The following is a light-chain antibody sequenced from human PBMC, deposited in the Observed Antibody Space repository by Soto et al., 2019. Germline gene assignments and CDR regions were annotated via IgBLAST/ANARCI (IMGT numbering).Light chain of an antibody. CDR3: HQRRQWPLT. CDR2: DVF. Sequence: EIVLTQSPGTLSLSLRQRATLSCRASQNISSLLGWYQQKPGRAPRLLISDVFNRATGIPARFSGSGSGTDFTLTISSLESEDFAVYYCHQRRQWPLTFGGGTKVDIK. J-gene: IGKJ4*01. V-gene: IGKV3-11*01. CDR1: QNISSL.